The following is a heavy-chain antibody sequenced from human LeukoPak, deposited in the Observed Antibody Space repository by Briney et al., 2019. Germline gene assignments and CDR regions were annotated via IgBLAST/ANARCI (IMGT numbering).Heavy chain of an antibody. CDR3: AKDTSIGKYCTNGVCSPFDY. CDR1: GFTFSSYA. D-gene: IGHD2-8*01. Sequence: GGSLTLSCAGSGFTFSSYAMSWVRQAPGQGLEWVSVISDSGDYTSYADSVRGRFTISRDNSRNTLYLQMISLRPEDTAVSYCAKDTSIGKYCTNGVCSPFDYWGQGTLVTVSS. CDR2: ISDSGDYT. J-gene: IGHJ4*02. V-gene: IGHV3-23*01.